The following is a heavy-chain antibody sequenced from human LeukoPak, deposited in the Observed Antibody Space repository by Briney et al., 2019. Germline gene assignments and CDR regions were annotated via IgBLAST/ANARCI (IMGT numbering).Heavy chain of an antibody. CDR1: GFTFSSYA. CDR2: ISGSGGST. V-gene: IGHV3-23*01. D-gene: IGHD1-26*01. CDR3: AKSGTFFLYYFDY. Sequence: PGGSLRLSCAASGFTFSSYAMSWVRQAPGKGLEWVSGISGSGGSTYYADSVKGRFTISRDNSKNTLYLQMNSLSAEDTAVYYCAKSGTFFLYYFDYWGQGTLVTVSS. J-gene: IGHJ4*02.